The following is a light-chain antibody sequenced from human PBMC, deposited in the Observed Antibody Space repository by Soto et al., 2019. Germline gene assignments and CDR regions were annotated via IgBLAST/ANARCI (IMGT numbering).Light chain of an antibody. CDR3: QQSFFAPPT. J-gene: IGKJ1*01. CDR1: QNVRSY. CDR2: EST. V-gene: IGKV1-39*01. Sequence: GDTVTITCRASQNVRSYLNWYQQKLGKAPKLLIYESTNLETGVPSTFSGDGFGTHFTLTISSLHPDDFATYYCQQSFFAPPTFGRGTKVEV.